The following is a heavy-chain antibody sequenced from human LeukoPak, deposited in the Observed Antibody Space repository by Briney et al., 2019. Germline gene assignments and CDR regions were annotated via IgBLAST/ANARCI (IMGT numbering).Heavy chain of an antibody. J-gene: IGHJ4*02. Sequence: GASVKVSCKASGYTFTSYYMHWVRQAPGEGLEWMGIINPTGGSTSYAQKFQGRVTMTRNTSISTAYMELSSLRSEDTAVYYCARGVRYFDWFTGKAFDCWGQGTLVTVSS. V-gene: IGHV1-46*01. D-gene: IGHD3-9*01. CDR2: INPTGGST. CDR1: GYTFTSYY. CDR3: ARGVRYFDWFTGKAFDC.